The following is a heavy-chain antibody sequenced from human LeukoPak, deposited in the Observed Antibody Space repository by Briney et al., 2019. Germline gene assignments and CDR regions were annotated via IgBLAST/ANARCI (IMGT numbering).Heavy chain of an antibody. V-gene: IGHV1-69*05. D-gene: IGHD4-23*01. CDR1: GGTFSSYA. J-gene: IGHJ4*02. CDR2: IIPIFGTA. Sequence: ASVKVSCKASGGTFSSYAISWVRQAPGQGLEWMGGIIPIFGTANYAQKFQGRVTITTDESTSTACMELSSLRSEDTAVYYCARAYGGNSGPFDYWGQGTLVTVSS. CDR3: ARAYGGNSGPFDY.